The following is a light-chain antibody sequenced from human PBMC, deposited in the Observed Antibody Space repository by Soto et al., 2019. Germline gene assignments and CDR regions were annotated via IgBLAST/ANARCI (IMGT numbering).Light chain of an antibody. V-gene: IGLV1-47*01. Sequence: QSVLTQPPSASGTPGQRVTISCSGSSSNIGSNYVYWYQQLPGTAPKLLIYRNNQRPSGVPDRFSGSKSGTSASLAISGLRSEDEADYYCAAWDDSLSGQSYVFGTGTKVNVL. CDR1: SSNIGSNY. CDR3: AAWDDSLSGQSYV. CDR2: RNN. J-gene: IGLJ1*01.